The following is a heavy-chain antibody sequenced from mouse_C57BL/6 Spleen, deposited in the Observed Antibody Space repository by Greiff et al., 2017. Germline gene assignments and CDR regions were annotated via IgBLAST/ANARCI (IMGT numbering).Heavy chain of an antibody. V-gene: IGHV1-26*01. CDR2: INPNNGGT. D-gene: IGHD2-14*01. CDR3: AREGIRYNYAMDY. CDR1: GYTFTDYY. J-gene: IGHJ4*01. Sequence: EVQLQQSGPELVKPGASVKISCKASGYTFTDYYMNWVKQSPGKSLEWIGDINPNNGGTSYNQKFKGKATLTVDKSSSTAYMELRRLTSEDSAVYYCAREGIRYNYAMDYWGQGTSVTVSS.